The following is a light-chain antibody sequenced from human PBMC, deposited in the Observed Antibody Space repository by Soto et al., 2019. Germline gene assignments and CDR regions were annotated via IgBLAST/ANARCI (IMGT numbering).Light chain of an antibody. CDR3: QQYYSTPRT. V-gene: IGKV4-1*01. J-gene: IGKJ1*01. Sequence: IVMTQSPDSLAVSLGERATINCKSSQSVLFSSNNKNYLAWYQQKPGQPPKLLIYWASTRESGVPDRFSGSGSWTDFSLCVSSLLAEDVAVYYCQQYYSTPRTFGQGTKVELK. CDR1: QSVLFSSNNKNY. CDR2: WAS.